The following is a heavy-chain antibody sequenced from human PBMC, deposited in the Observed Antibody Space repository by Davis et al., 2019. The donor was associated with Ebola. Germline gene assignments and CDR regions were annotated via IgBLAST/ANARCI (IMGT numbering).Heavy chain of an antibody. D-gene: IGHD4-23*01. V-gene: IGHV3-74*01. CDR2: INSDGSST. J-gene: IGHJ6*02. CDR3: ATLVREAAPYYYYGMDV. Sequence: PGGSLRLSCAASGFTFSSYWMHWVRQAPGKGLVWVSRINSDGSSTSYADSVKGRFTISRDNAKNTLYLQMNSLRAEDTTVYYCATLVREAAPYYYYGMDVWGQGTTVTVSS. CDR1: GFTFSSYW.